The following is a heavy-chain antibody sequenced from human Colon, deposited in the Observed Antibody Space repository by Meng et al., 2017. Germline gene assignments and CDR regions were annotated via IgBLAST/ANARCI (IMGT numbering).Heavy chain of an antibody. Sequence: QVQLQESGPGLVKPSVTLSLTCAVPGASISSATWWTWGRQPPGKGLEWIGESYHSGSTNYNPSLSSRATISVDKSKNQFSLQLTSVTAADTAIYYCASSSGWWRLDSWGQGTLVTVSS. CDR2: SYHSGST. V-gene: IGHV4-4*02. CDR3: ASSSGWWRLDS. J-gene: IGHJ4*02. CDR1: GASISSATW. D-gene: IGHD6-19*01.